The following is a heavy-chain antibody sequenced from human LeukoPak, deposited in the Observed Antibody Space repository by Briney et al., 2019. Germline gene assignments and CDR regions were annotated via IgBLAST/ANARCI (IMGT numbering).Heavy chain of an antibody. J-gene: IGHJ3*02. D-gene: IGHD4-11*01. CDR3: ARGTVIITPRRDTFDI. V-gene: IGHV4-59*09. Sequence: IYYSARTNYNPSLTSPVTLSVDTSKQQFSLQLSSLTAADTAVYYCARGTVIITPRRDTFDIWGQGTMVTVSS. CDR2: IYYSART.